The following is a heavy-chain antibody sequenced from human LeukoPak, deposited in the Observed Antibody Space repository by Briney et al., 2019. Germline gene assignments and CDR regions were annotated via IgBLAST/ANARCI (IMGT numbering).Heavy chain of an antibody. J-gene: IGHJ4*02. V-gene: IGHV4-39*01. CDR3: ARSRDGYNIDQ. Sequence: PSETLSLTCTVSGGSISSSTYYWGWIRQPPGKGLEWIGSIYYSGSPYYHPSLKSQVTISVDTSKNQFSLKLNSVTAADTAVYYCARSRDGYNIDQWGQGTLVTVSS. CDR2: IYYSGSP. CDR1: GGSISSSTYY. D-gene: IGHD5-24*01.